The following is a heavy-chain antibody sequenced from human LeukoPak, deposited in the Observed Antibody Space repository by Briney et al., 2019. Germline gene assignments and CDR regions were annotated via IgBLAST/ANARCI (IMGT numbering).Heavy chain of an antibody. CDR3: ARGGETKSLGAFDI. D-gene: IGHD2-8*01. CDR2: INHSGST. CDR1: GGSFSGYY. Sequence: SETLSLTCAVYGGSFSGYYRSWIRQPPGKGLEWIGEINHSGSTNYNPSLKSRVTISVDTSKNQFSLKLSSVTAADTAVYYCARGGETKSLGAFDIWGQGTMVTVSS. V-gene: IGHV4-34*01. J-gene: IGHJ3*02.